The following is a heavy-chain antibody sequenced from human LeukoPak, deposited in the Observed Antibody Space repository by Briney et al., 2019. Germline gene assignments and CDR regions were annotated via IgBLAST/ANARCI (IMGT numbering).Heavy chain of an antibody. CDR3: ARQTGDIRELDY. Sequence: SETLSLTCTVSGGSISSGDYYWSWIRQPPGKGLEWIGYIYYSGSTYYNPSLKSRVTISVDTSKNQFPLKLSSVTAADTAVYYCARQTGDIRELDYWGQGTLVTVSS. D-gene: IGHD4-17*01. V-gene: IGHV4-30-4*08. CDR2: IYYSGST. J-gene: IGHJ4*02. CDR1: GGSISSGDYY.